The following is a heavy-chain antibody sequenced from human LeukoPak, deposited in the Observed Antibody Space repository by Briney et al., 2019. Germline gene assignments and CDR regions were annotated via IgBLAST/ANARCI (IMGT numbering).Heavy chain of an antibody. D-gene: IGHD1-26*01. CDR2: ITSGSSYI. V-gene: IGHV3-21*01. Sequence: GGSLRLSCAASGFTFSSYNMNWVRQAPEKGLEWVSSITSGSSYIYYADSVKGRFTISRDNAKNSLYLQMNSLRAEDTAVYYCARDPYSGSYGNYYYYFMDVWGKGTTVTISS. CDR3: ARDPYSGSYGNYYYYFMDV. J-gene: IGHJ6*03. CDR1: GFTFSSYN.